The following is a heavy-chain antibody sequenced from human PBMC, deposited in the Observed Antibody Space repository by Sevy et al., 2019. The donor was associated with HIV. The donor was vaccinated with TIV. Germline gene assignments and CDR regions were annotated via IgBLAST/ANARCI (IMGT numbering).Heavy chain of an antibody. V-gene: IGHV3-15*01. CDR1: GFTFSDAW. D-gene: IGHD1-1*01. Sequence: GGSLRLSCTTSGFTFSDAWMNWVRQAPGKGLEWVARIKSKTDSGTRDFAAPVKGRFSISRDDSKNTVYLQMTSLKDEDTGVYFCACGIGTSDFHHWGQGTLVTVSS. J-gene: IGHJ4*02. CDR3: ACGIGTSDFHH. CDR2: IKSKTDSGTR.